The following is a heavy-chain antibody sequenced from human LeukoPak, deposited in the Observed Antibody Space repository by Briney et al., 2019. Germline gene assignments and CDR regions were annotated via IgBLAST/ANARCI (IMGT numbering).Heavy chain of an antibody. CDR1: GFTFSRYW. V-gene: IGHV3-74*03. CDR3: ARLNDAGSSRAFDI. D-gene: IGHD1-1*01. Sequence: PGGSLRLSCAASGFTFSRYWMHWVRQAPGKGLVWVSHINRDGSGTTYADSVKGRFIISRDNAKNTLYLQMNSLRAEDTAVYYCARLNDAGSSRAFDIWGQGTMVTVSS. CDR2: INRDGSGT. J-gene: IGHJ3*02.